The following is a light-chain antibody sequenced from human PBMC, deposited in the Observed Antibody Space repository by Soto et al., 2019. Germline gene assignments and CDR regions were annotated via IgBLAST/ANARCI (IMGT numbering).Light chain of an antibody. CDR2: GAS. J-gene: IGKJ1*01. V-gene: IGKV3-20*01. CDR1: QSVSSSY. CDR3: LQYGSSPPWT. Sequence: IVLTQSPGTLPLSQGERATLSCRASQSVSSSYLAWYQQKPGQAPRLLIYGASSRATGIPDRFSGSGSGTDFTLTISRLEREEFAVYYCLQYGSSPPWTFGQGTKVEIK.